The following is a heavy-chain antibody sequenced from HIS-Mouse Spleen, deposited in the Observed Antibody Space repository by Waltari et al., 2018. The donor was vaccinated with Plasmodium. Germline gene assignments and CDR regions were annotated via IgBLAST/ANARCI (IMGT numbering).Heavy chain of an antibody. CDR2: INPNSGGT. J-gene: IGHJ1*01. Sequence: QVQLVQSGAEVKKPGASVKVSCKASGYTFTGYYLHWVRPASGHGLEWMGWINPNSGGTNYAQKFQGRVTMTRDTSISTAYMELSRLRSDDTAVYYCARVLGYKAAAGTFVEYFQHWGQGTLVTVSS. V-gene: IGHV1-2*02. CDR3: ARVLGYKAAAGTFVEYFQH. CDR1: GYTFTGYY. D-gene: IGHD6-13*01.